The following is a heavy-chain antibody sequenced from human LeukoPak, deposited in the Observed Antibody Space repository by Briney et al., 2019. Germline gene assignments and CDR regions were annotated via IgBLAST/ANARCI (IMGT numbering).Heavy chain of an antibody. Sequence: SVKVSCKASGGTFSSYAISWVRQAPGQGLEWMGGIIPIFGTANYAQKFQGRVTITADESTSTAYMELSSLRSEDTAVYYCAKDLPQYSSSWFPFGPPPPPFDYWGQGTLVTVSS. CDR1: GGTFSSYA. V-gene: IGHV1-69*13. J-gene: IGHJ4*02. D-gene: IGHD6-13*01. CDR3: AKDLPQYSSSWFPFGPPPPPFDY. CDR2: IIPIFGTA.